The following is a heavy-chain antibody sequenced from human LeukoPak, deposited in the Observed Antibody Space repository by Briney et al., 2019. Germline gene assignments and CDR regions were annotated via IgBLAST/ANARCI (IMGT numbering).Heavy chain of an antibody. V-gene: IGHV4-30-4*01. Sequence: SETLSLTCTVFGGSIRSGDYYWSWIRQPPGKGLEWIGYIYYSGSTYYNPSLKSRVTISVDTSKNQFSLKLSSVTAADTAVYYYAREVVVTAIVPKYNWFDPWGQGTLVTVSS. CDR1: GGSIRSGDYY. D-gene: IGHD2-21*02. CDR3: AREVVVTAIVPKYNWFDP. CDR2: IYYSGST. J-gene: IGHJ5*02.